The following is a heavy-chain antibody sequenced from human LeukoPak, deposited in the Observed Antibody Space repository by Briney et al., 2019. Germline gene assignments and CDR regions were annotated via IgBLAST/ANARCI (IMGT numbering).Heavy chain of an antibody. D-gene: IGHD3-16*01. CDR2: IGGDGIA. J-gene: IGHJ4*02. V-gene: IGHV3-11*01. CDR1: GFTFSDYY. CDR3: AKDRANWAIDD. Sequence: GGSLRLSCAASGFTFSDYYMSWIRQAPGKGLEWISYIGGDGIAFYADSVKGRFTASKDDARKSMYLQMNNLRVEDTAVYYCAKDRANWAIDDWGQGTQVTVSS.